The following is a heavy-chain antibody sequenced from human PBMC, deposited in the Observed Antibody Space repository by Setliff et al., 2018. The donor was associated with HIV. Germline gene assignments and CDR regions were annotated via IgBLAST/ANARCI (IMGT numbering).Heavy chain of an antibody. CDR3: ARRQAATMGVYSYYFMDV. V-gene: IGHV4-39*01. D-gene: IGHD3-10*01. Sequence: PSETLSLICTVSGASISSSGSYWGWIRQSPGKGLQWIGSIYYNGSPYYNPSLRSRLTLSVDTSKNQFSLRLSSVTAADTAIYYCARRQAATMGVYSYYFMDVWGKGTTVTVSS. J-gene: IGHJ6*03. CDR1: GASISSSGSY. CDR2: IYYNGSP.